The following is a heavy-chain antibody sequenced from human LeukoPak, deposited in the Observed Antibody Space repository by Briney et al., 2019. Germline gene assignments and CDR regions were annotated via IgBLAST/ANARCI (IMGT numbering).Heavy chain of an antibody. J-gene: IGHJ4*02. CDR2: ISGDGGST. CDR1: GFTFDDYA. Sequence: SGGSLRLSCAASGFTFDDYAMHWVRQAPGKGLEWVSLISGDGGSTYYVDSVEGRFTISRDNSKNSLYLQMNSLRTEDTALYYCAKDWGYYYDSSGYFDYWGQGTQVTVSS. D-gene: IGHD3-22*01. V-gene: IGHV3-43*02. CDR3: AKDWGYYYDSSGYFDY.